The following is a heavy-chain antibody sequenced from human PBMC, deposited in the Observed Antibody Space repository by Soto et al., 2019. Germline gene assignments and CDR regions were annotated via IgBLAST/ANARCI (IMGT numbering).Heavy chain of an antibody. CDR2: ISSSGSTI. CDR1: GFIFSDYF. V-gene: IGHV3-11*04. D-gene: IGHD3-22*01. J-gene: IGHJ6*02. CDR3: ARGGVGEDYYDSSGYPHYYYYYGMDV. Sequence: QVQLLESGGGLVKPGGSLRLSCAASGFIFSDYFMSWFRQAPGKGLEWLSYISSSGSTIYYAVSVKGRFTISRDNAKNSLYLQMNSLRAEDTAVYYCARGGVGEDYYDSSGYPHYYYYYGMDVWGQGTTVTVSS.